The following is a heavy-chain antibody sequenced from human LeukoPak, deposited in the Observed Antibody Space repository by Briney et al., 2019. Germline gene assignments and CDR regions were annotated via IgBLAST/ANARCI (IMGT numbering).Heavy chain of an antibody. D-gene: IGHD2-15*01. CDR3: ARRPAATRTNWFDP. V-gene: IGHV4-34*01. Sequence: PSETLSLTCVVYGGSFSGYYWSWIRQPPGKGLEWIGKINHSGSTNYNPSLKSRVTISVDTSKNQFSLKLSSVTAADTAVYYCARRPAATRTNWFDPWGQGTLVTVSS. J-gene: IGHJ5*02. CDR1: GGSFSGYY. CDR2: INHSGST.